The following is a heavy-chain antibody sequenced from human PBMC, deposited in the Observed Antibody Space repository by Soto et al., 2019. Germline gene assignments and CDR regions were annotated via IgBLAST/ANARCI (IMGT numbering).Heavy chain of an antibody. V-gene: IGHV3-74*01. CDR3: AREAGYCSTTSCYRRAFDT. J-gene: IGHJ3*02. CDR1: GFTFTGHW. Sequence: GGSLRLSCAASGFTFTGHWMHWVRQVTGKGLVWVARINTEGDSTNYADSVKGRFTISRDSATNTVYLQMNGLGVDDTSVYFCAREAGYCSTTSCYRRAFDTWGQGTMVTVSS. D-gene: IGHD2-2*01. CDR2: INTEGDST.